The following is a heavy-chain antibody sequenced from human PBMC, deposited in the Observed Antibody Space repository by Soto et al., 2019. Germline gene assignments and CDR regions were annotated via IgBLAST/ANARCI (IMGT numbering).Heavy chain of an antibody. CDR2: ISRSGST. D-gene: IGHD3-10*01. CDR3: ARGRTAALIETRLFRVLFDL. J-gene: IGHJ4*01. V-gene: IGHV4-34*01. CDR1: GGSLGGFH. Sequence: QVQLQQWGAGLLKPSETLSLTCAVSGGSLGGFHWSWIRQPPGKGLEWIGEISRSGSTNYGPSLTSRVTMSMDTSRNQVSLNLSSVTDADTAVHYCARGRTAALIETRLFRVLFDLWGHGNLVTVSS.